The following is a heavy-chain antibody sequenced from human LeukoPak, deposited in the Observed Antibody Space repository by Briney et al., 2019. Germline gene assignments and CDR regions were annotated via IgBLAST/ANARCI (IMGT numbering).Heavy chain of an antibody. J-gene: IGHJ6*02. D-gene: IGHD1-26*01. V-gene: IGHV3-23*01. Sequence: PGGSLRLSCAASGFTFSSYGMHWVRQAPGKGLEWVSAISGSGGSTYYADSVKGRFTISRDNSKNTLYLQMNSLRAEDTAVYYCASPRGAGYYYYGMDVWGQGTTVTVPS. CDR3: ASPRGAGYYYYGMDV. CDR2: ISGSGGST. CDR1: GFTFSSYG.